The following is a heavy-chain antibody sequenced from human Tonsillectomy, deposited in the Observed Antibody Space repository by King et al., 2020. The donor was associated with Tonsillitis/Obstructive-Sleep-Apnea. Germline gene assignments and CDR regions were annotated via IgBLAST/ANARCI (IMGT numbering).Heavy chain of an antibody. CDR3: AAGVVLAADTESCYFDL. CDR1: GDTFNSYA. CDR2: IIPVIDIA. Sequence: QLVQSGAEVKKPGSSVKVSCKPSGDTFNSYAINWVRQAPGQGLEWMGRIIPVIDIANYAQRFQGRVTITADKSTSTAHMELSSLRSEDTAVYYCAAGVVLAADTESCYFDLWGRGTLVTVSS. D-gene: IGHD2-2*01. V-gene: IGHV1-69*04. J-gene: IGHJ2*01.